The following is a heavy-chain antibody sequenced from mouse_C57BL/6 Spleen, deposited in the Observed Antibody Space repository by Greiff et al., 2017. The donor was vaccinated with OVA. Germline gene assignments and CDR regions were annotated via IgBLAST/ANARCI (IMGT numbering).Heavy chain of an antibody. CDR2: ISSGSSTI. CDR1: GFTFSDYG. CDR3: ARKELYYDWMDY. V-gene: IGHV5-17*01. J-gene: IGHJ4*01. Sequence: EVHLVESGGGLAKPGGSLKLSCAASGFTFSDYGMHWVRQAPEKGLEWVAYISSGSSTIYYADTVKGRFTISRDNAKNTLFLQMTSLRSEDTAMYYCARKELYYDWMDYWGQGTSVTVSS. D-gene: IGHD2-4*01.